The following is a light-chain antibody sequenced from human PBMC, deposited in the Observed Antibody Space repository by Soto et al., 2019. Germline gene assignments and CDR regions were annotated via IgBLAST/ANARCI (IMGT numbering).Light chain of an antibody. Sequence: EIVLTQSPGTLSLSPRERATLSCRVSQSVSSNYLAWYQHRPGQAPRLLIYGVSNRAPGIPDRFSGSGSGTHFTLTISRLEPEDFAVYYCQQYAASPRTFGQGTQVEVK. J-gene: IGKJ1*01. CDR2: GVS. CDR3: QQYAASPRT. V-gene: IGKV3-20*01. CDR1: QSVSSNY.